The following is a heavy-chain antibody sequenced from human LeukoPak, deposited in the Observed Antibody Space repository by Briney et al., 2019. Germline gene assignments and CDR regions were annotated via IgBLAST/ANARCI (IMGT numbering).Heavy chain of an antibody. CDR2: IFYSGSA. CDR1: GDSITSGSYY. J-gene: IGHJ4*02. CDR3: ARSRGYGYDCAY. V-gene: IGHV4-39*07. D-gene: IGHD5-18*01. Sequence: SETLSLTCTVSGDSITSGSYYWAWIRQPPGKGLEWIGNIFYSGSAYYNPSLKSRVTISLDTSKNQFSLKLTSVTAADTAVFYCARSRGYGYDCAYWGQGALVTVSS.